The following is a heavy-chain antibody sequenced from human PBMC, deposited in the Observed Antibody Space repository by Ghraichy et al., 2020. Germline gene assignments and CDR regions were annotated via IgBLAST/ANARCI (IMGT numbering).Heavy chain of an antibody. J-gene: IGHJ1*01. V-gene: IGHV3-30-3*01. D-gene: IGHD3-22*01. CDR2: ISYDGSNK. CDR1: GFTFSSYA. CDR3: ARDYYDSSGYYLAEYFQH. Sequence: GESLNISCAASGFTFSSYAMHWVRQAPGKGLEWVAVISYDGSNKYYADSVKGRFTISRDNSKNTLYLQMHSLRAEDTAVYYCARDYYDSSGYYLAEYFQHWGQGTLVTVSS.